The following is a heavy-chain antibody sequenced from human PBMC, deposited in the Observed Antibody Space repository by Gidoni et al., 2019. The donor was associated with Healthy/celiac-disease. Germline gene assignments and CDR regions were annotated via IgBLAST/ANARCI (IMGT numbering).Heavy chain of an antibody. J-gene: IGHJ4*02. CDR2: INHSGST. D-gene: IGHD1-26*01. Sequence: QVQLQQCVAGLLKPSETMSITCAVCGGSFSGYYWSWIRQRPGKGLEWIGEINHSGSTNYNPSLKSRVTRAVDASKNQFSLKLSSVTAADTAVYYCARGLGYSGTYWGQGTLVTVST. V-gene: IGHV4-34*01. CDR3: ARGLGYSGTY. CDR1: GGSFSGYY.